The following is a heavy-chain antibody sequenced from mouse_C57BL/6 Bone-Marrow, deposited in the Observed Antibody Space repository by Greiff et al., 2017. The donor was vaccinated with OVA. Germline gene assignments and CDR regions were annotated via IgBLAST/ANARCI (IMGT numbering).Heavy chain of an antibody. J-gene: IGHJ4*01. Sequence: VQGVESGPGLVAPSQSLSITCTVSGFSLTGYGVNWVRQPPGKGLEWLGMIWGDGSTDYNSALKSRLSISKDNSKSQVFFKMISMQTDDTARYYCARELGHYAMDDWGQGTSVTVSS. CDR3: ARELGHYAMDD. CDR2: IWGDGST. CDR1: GFSLTGYG. D-gene: IGHD4-1*01. V-gene: IGHV2-6-7*01.